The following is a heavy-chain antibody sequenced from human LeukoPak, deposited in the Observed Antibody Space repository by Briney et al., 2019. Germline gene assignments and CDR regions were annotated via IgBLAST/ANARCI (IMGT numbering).Heavy chain of an antibody. J-gene: IGHJ4*02. Sequence: GGSLRLSCAASGFTFSSYSMHWVRQAPGKGLEWVAVIAYDGTYEYYASSVKGLSTICRDNSKNTLYLQMNSLRGEDAAVYYCERVRYTYRSSWCYDCWGQGTLVTVSS. CDR2: IAYDGTYE. CDR3: ERVRYTYRSSWCYDC. V-gene: IGHV3-30*01. D-gene: IGHD6-13*01. CDR1: GFTFSSYS.